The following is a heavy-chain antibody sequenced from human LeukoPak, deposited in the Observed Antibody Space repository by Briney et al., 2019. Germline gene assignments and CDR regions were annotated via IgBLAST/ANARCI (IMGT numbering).Heavy chain of an antibody. J-gene: IGHJ4*02. D-gene: IGHD5-12*01. CDR1: GGSFSGYY. CDR3: ARGRGLRRNFDY. CDR2: INHSGST. Sequence: SETLSLTCAVYGGSFSGYYWSWIRQPPGKGLEWIGEINHSGSTNYNPSLKSRVTISVDTSKNQFSLKLSSVTAADTAVYYCARGRGLRRNFDYRGQGTLVTVSS. V-gene: IGHV4-34*01.